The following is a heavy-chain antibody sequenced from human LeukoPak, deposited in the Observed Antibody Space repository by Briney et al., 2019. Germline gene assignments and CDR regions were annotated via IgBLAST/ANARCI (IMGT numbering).Heavy chain of an antibody. J-gene: IGHJ5*02. V-gene: IGHV3-7*03. D-gene: IGHD3-9*01. CDR1: GFTFSSYG. CDR2: IKQDGSEK. CDR3: ARDQRYFNWFDP. Sequence: PGGSLRLSCAASGFTFSSYGMHWVRQAPGKGLEWVANIKQDGSEKYYVDSVKGRFTISRDNAKNSLYLQMNSLRAEDTAVYYCARDQRYFNWFDPWGQGTLVTVSS.